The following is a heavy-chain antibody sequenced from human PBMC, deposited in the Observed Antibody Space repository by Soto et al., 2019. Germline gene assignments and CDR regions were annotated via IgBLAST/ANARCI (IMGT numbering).Heavy chain of an antibody. CDR3: ARDFSPYGSGSYYKVFDY. CDR2: ISSSSSYI. CDR1: GFTFSSYS. J-gene: IGHJ4*02. V-gene: IGHV3-21*01. Sequence: TGGSLRLSCAASGFTFSSYSMNWVRQAPGKGLEWVSSISSSSSYIYYADSVKGRFTISRDNAKNSLYLQMNSLRAEDTAVYYCARDFSPYGSGSYYKVFDYWGQGTLVTVSS. D-gene: IGHD3-10*01.